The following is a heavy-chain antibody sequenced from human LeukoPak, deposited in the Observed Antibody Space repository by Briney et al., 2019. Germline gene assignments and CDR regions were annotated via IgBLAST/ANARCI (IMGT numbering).Heavy chain of an antibody. J-gene: IGHJ4*02. CDR2: INPNGGST. Sequence: ASVKVSCTASGYTFTGYSMRWVRQAPGQGLEWMGWINPNGGSTNYAQTFQGRVTMTRDTSISTAYMELSRLRSDDTAVYYCARALSTTLGDYWGQGTLVTVSS. D-gene: IGHD4-23*01. V-gene: IGHV1-2*02. CDR3: ARALSTTLGDY. CDR1: GYTFTGYS.